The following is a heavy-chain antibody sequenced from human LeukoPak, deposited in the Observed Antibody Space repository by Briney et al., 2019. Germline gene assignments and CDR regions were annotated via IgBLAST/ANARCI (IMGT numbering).Heavy chain of an antibody. J-gene: IGHJ4*02. Sequence: GGSLRLSCAASGFTFSSFGMHWVRQAPGKGLEWVSSISSSSSYIYYADSVKGRFTISRDNAKNSLYLQMNSLRAEDTAVYYCARVLHKRNYDSTTYYGYWGQGTLVTVSS. D-gene: IGHD3-22*01. CDR1: GFTFSSFG. V-gene: IGHV3-21*01. CDR3: ARVLHKRNYDSTTYYGY. CDR2: ISSSSSYI.